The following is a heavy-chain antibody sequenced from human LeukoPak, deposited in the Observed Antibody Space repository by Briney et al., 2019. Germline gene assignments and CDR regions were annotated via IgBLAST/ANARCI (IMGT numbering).Heavy chain of an antibody. CDR3: AKLFTTVTTNPKDV. J-gene: IGHJ6*04. D-gene: IGHD4-17*01. CDR1: GFTFSSYG. V-gene: IGHV3-30*02. Sequence: GGSLRLSCAASGFTFSSYGMHWVRQAPGKGLEWVAFIRYDGNNKYYADSVKGRFTISRDNSKKTLYLQMNSLRAEDTAVYYCAKLFTTVTTNPKDVWGRGTTVTVSS. CDR2: IRYDGNNK.